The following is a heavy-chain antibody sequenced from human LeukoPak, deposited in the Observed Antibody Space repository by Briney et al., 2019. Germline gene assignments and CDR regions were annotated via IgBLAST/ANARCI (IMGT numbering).Heavy chain of an antibody. CDR3: ATGVATAFTY. CDR2: VNPDSGDS. V-gene: IGHV1-2*02. J-gene: IGHJ4*02. D-gene: IGHD5-12*01. CDR1: GYTFTDYY. Sequence: ASVKVSCKASGYTFTDYYIHWVRQAPGQGLEWMAFVNPDSGDSYSAPKFQGRVTMTRDTSISTASMELKWLISDDTAVYYCATGVATAFTYWGQGTLLTVSS.